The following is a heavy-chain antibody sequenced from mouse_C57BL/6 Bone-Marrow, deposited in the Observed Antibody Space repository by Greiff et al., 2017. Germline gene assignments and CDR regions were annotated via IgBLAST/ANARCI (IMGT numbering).Heavy chain of an antibody. J-gene: IGHJ2*01. CDR2: IYPRSGNT. CDR3: AGTYYYGSSYLDY. D-gene: IGHD1-1*01. V-gene: IGHV1-81*01. CDR1: GYTFTSYG. Sequence: QVHVKQSGAELARPGASVKLSCKASGYTFTSYGISWVKQRTGQGLEWIGEIYPRSGNTYYNEKFKGKATLTADKSSSTAYMELRSLTSEDSAVYFCAGTYYYGSSYLDYWGQGTTLTVSS.